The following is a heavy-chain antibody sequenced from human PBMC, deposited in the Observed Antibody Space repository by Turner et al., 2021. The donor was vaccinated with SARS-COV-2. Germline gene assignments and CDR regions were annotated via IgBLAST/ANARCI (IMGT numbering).Heavy chain of an antibody. Sequence: AASGFTFSSYGMHWVRQAPGKGLEWVAVISYDGSNKYYADSVKGRFTISRDNSKNTLYLQMNSLRAEDTAVYYCAKQQGLYSNPMYYFDYWGQGTLVTFSS. J-gene: IGHJ4*02. CDR1: GFTFSSYG. D-gene: IGHD4-4*01. CDR3: AKQQGLYSNPMYYFDY. V-gene: IGHV3-30*18. CDR2: ISYDGSNK.